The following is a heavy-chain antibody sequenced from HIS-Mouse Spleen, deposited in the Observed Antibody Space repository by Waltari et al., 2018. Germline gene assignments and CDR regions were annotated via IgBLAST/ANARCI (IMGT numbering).Heavy chain of an antibody. CDR3: ARVYYDFWSGYYY. D-gene: IGHD3-3*01. Sequence: QVQLVQSGAEVKKPGASVKVSCKASGYTFTSYDINWVRRATGQGLEWMGWKNHTRGNTGYAQKFQGRVTMTRKTSISTAYMELSSLRSEDTAVYYCARVYYDFWSGYYYWGQGTLVTVSS. J-gene: IGHJ4*02. V-gene: IGHV1-8*01. CDR2: KNHTRGNT. CDR1: GYTFTSYD.